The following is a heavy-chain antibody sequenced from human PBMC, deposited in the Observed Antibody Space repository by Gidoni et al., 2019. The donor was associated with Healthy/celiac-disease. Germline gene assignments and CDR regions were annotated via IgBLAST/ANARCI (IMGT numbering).Heavy chain of an antibody. CDR3: ARNGGNSGHYYYYGMDV. CDR1: GASVPSTRAA. Sequence: QVQLQPSGPGLVKPSQTLSPTCAISGASVPSTRAAWNWIRQSPSIGHEWLGRTYYRSKWYNDYAVSVKSRITINPDTSKNQFSLQLNSVTPEDTAVYYCARNGGNSGHYYYYGMDVWGQGTTVTVSS. J-gene: IGHJ6*02. CDR2: TYYRSKWYN. V-gene: IGHV6-1*01. D-gene: IGHD2-21*02.